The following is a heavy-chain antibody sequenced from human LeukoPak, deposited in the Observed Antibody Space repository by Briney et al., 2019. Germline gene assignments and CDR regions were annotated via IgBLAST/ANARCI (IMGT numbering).Heavy chain of an antibody. D-gene: IGHD5-24*01. J-gene: IGHJ4*02. CDR2: INAGNGNT. Sequence: ASVKVSCKASGYTFTSYAMHWVRQAPGQRLEWMGWINAGNGNTKYSQEFQGRVTITRDTSASTAYMELSSLRSEDMAVYYCARDRGYNWDYFDYWGQGTLVTVSS. V-gene: IGHV1-3*03. CDR1: GYTFTSYA. CDR3: ARDRGYNWDYFDY.